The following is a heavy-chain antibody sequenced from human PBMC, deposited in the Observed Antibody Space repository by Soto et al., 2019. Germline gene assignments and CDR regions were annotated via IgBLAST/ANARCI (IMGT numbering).Heavy chain of an antibody. D-gene: IGHD3-22*01. CDR3: AKDAPGSGWLSDY. Sequence: SETLSLTCAVYGGSFSGYYWSWIRQPPGKGLEWIGEINHSGSTNYNPSLKSRVTISVDTSKNQFSLKLSSVTAADTAIYYCAKDAPGSGWLSDYWGRGTLVTVSS. J-gene: IGHJ4*02. V-gene: IGHV4-34*01. CDR2: INHSGST. CDR1: GGSFSGYY.